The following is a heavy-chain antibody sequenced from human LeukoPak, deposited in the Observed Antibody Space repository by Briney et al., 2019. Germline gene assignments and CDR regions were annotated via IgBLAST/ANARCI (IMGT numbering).Heavy chain of an antibody. CDR3: ATAPAAYYYYHMDV. CDR1: GFTFSTYV. J-gene: IGHJ6*02. Sequence: PGGSLRLSCAASGFTFSTYVMTWVRQAPGKGLEWVSAILGSGGGTYYTDSVKGRFTISRDNSKNTLYLQMNSLRAEDTAVYYCATAPAAYYYYHMDVWGQGTTVTVSS. D-gene: IGHD6-25*01. V-gene: IGHV3-23*01. CDR2: ILGSGGGT.